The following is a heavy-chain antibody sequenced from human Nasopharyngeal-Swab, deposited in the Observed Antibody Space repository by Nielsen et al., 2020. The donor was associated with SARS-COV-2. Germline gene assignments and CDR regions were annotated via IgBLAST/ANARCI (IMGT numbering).Heavy chain of an antibody. Sequence: WIRQPPGKGLEWIGEINHSGNTNYNPSLKSRVTISLDTSKNQFSLKLTYVTAADTAVYYCARGRLRRYYDYVWGTYRSDVFDIWGQGTMVTVSS. D-gene: IGHD3-16*02. V-gene: IGHV4-34*01. CDR3: ARGRLRRYYDYVWGTYRSDVFDI. CDR2: INHSGNT. J-gene: IGHJ3*02.